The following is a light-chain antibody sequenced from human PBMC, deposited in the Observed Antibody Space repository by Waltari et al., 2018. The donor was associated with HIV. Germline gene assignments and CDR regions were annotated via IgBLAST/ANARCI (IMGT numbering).Light chain of an antibody. Sequence: QSVLTQTPSASETPGQRVTIPCSGSDFNIGANTVNWYQQVPGMAPKLLIYSDHQRPSGVPDRFSGSKSGTSASLAISGLQSEDEANYYCSSWDDSLNGVWVFGGGTKVTVL. CDR1: DFNIGANT. CDR3: SSWDDSLNGVWV. CDR2: SDH. J-gene: IGLJ2*01. V-gene: IGLV1-44*01.